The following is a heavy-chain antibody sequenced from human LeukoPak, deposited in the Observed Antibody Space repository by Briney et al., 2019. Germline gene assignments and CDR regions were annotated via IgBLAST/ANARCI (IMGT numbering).Heavy chain of an antibody. D-gene: IGHD3-22*01. Sequence: SETLSLTCTVSTFSISSGYYWGWIRQPPGKGLEWIGSIYRTGSTDYNPSLKSRVTISVDTSKNLFSLNLTSVTAADTAMYFCAREIHYDSSGQRTLHAFDMWAKGQWSPCLQ. CDR3: AREIHYDSSGQRTLHAFDM. J-gene: IGHJ3*02. V-gene: IGHV4-38-2*02. CDR2: IYRTGST. CDR1: TFSISSGYY.